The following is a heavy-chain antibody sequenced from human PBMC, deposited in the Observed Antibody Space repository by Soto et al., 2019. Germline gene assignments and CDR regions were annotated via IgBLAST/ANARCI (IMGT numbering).Heavy chain of an antibody. D-gene: IGHD3-10*01. Sequence: QVQLQEWGPGLVKPSETLSLTCTVSGGSITTYYWSWIRQPAGKGLEWIGRIYSGGSTNYNPPLRGRVTVPVDMSKDQCALRLSSVTAGDTAGYYCARGPGGCGEFRLDYWGQGTLVTVSS. CDR1: GGSITTYY. J-gene: IGHJ4*02. V-gene: IGHV4-4*07. CDR2: IYSGGST. CDR3: ARGPGGCGEFRLDY.